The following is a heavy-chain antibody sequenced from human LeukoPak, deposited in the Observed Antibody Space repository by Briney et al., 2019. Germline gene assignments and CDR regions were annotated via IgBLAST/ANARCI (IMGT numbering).Heavy chain of an antibody. CDR2: INPNSGGT. D-gene: IGHD2-15*01. Sequence: ASVKVSCKASGYTFTGYYMHWVRQAPGQGLEWMGWINPNSGGTNYAQKLQGRVTMTTDTSTSTAYMELRSLRSDDTAVYYCARSNPGLGSVEDYWGQGTLVTVSS. CDR1: GYTFTGYY. CDR3: ARSNPGLGSVEDY. J-gene: IGHJ4*02. V-gene: IGHV1-2*02.